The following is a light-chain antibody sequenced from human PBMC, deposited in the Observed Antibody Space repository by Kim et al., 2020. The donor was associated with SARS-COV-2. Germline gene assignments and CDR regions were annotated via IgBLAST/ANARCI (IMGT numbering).Light chain of an antibody. CDR1: KLGDKY. CDR2: QDS. CDR3: QAWDSSTVV. Sequence: SYELTQPPSVSVSPGLTASITCSGDKLGDKYACWYQQKPGQSPVLVIYQDSKRPSGIPERFSGSNSGNTATLTISGTQPMDEADYYCQAWDSSTVVFGGGTQLTVL. J-gene: IGLJ2*01. V-gene: IGLV3-1*01.